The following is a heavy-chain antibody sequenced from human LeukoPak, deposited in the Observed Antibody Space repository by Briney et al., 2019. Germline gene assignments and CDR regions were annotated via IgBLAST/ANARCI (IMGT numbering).Heavy chain of an antibody. J-gene: IGHJ4*02. V-gene: IGHV3-7*05. CDR3: ARAVGWLQSLDY. Sequence: GGSLRLSCAASGFSFSTSWMSWVRQAPGKGLEWVANMNPDGSEKNYVDSVKGRFTISRDNAKNSLYLQMNGLRAEDTAVYYCARAVGWLQSLDYWGQGTLVTVSS. CDR1: GFSFSTSW. CDR2: MNPDGSEK. D-gene: IGHD5-24*01.